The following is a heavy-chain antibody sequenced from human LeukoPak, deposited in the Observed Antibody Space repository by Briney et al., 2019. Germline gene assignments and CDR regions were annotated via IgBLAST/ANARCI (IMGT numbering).Heavy chain of an antibody. Sequence: ASVKVSCKASGYTFTGYYMHWVRQAPGQGLEWMGWINPNSGGTNYAQKFQGRVTMTRDTSISTAYMELSRLRSDDTAVYYCARDSRVLMVSYYFDYWGQGTLVTASS. CDR1: GYTFTGYY. V-gene: IGHV1-2*02. D-gene: IGHD2-8*01. CDR3: ARDSRVLMVSYYFDY. CDR2: INPNSGGT. J-gene: IGHJ4*02.